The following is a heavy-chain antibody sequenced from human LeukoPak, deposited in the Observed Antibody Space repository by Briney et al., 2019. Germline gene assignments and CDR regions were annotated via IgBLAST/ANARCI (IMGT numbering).Heavy chain of an antibody. J-gene: IGHJ3*02. Sequence: GGSLRLSCAASGFTFRSYGMHWVRQAPGKGLEWVAFIRYDGSNKYYADSVKGRFTISRDNSKNTLYLQMNSLRAEDTAVYYCAKDITMIVVVIPTYDAFDIWGQGTMVTVSS. CDR3: AKDITMIVVVIPTYDAFDI. D-gene: IGHD3-22*01. CDR2: IRYDGSNK. CDR1: GFTFRSYG. V-gene: IGHV3-30*02.